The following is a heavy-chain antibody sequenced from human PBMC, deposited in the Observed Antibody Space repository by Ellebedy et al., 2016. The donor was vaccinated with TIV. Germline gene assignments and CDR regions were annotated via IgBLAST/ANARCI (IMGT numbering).Heavy chain of an antibody. Sequence: ASVKVSCXASGYTFTSYYMHWVRQAPGQGLEWMGIINPSGGSTSYAQKFQGRVTMTRDTSTSTVYMELSSLRSEDTAVYYCARDAYYYDSSGHHGGAFDIWGQGTMVTVSS. CDR3: ARDAYYYDSSGHHGGAFDI. CDR2: INPSGGST. D-gene: IGHD3-22*01. CDR1: GYTFTSYY. J-gene: IGHJ3*02. V-gene: IGHV1-46*01.